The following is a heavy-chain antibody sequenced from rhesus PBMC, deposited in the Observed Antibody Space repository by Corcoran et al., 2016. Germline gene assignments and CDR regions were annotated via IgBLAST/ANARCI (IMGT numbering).Heavy chain of an antibody. CDR2: IGGSSGST. CDR3: AREGTGTAGTFDY. D-gene: IGHD5-24*01. J-gene: IGHJ4*01. Sequence: QVQLQESGPGLVKPSETLSLTCAVSGYSISSGYGWSWIRQPPGKGLEWIGYIGGSSGSTNYNPSLKSRVTISKDTSKIQFALKLSSVTAADTAVYYCAREGTGTAGTFDYWGQGVLVTVSS. V-gene: IGHV4-127*01. CDR1: GYSISSGYG.